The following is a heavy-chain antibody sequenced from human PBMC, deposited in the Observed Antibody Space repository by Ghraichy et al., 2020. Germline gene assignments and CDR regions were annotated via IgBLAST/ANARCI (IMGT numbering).Heavy chain of an antibody. CDR2: IKSDGYST. CDR1: GFTFNTCW. D-gene: IGHD3-3*01. V-gene: IGHV3-74*01. CDR3: VRDGDYYDFDY. J-gene: IGHJ4*02. Sequence: SCAASGFTFNTCWMHWVRQAPGKGLVWVSRIKSDGYSTSYADSVKGRFTISRDNAKNTLYLQMNSLRADDTAVYFCVRDGDYYDFDYWGQGILVTVSS.